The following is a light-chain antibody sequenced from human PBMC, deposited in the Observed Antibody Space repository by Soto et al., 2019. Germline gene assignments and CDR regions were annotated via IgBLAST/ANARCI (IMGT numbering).Light chain of an antibody. CDR2: GAS. CDR3: QQYGSSPLWT. J-gene: IGKJ1*01. V-gene: IGKV3-20*01. CDR1: QSVSSSY. Sequence: EIVLTHSPGTLSLSPWERATLSFSASQSVSSSYLAWYQQRPGQAPRLLIYGASSRATGIPDRFSGSGSGTDFTLTISRLEPEDFAVYYCQQYGSSPLWTFGQGTKVDIK.